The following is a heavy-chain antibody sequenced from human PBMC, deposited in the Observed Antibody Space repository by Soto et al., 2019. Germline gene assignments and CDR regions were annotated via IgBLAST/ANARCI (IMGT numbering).Heavy chain of an antibody. CDR1: GFTFDDYA. D-gene: IGHD1-1*01. J-gene: IGHJ6*02. Sequence: EVQLVESGGGLVQPGRSLRLSCAASGFTFDDYAMHWVRQAPGKGLEWVSGISWNSGSIGYADSVKGRFTISRDNAKNSLYLQMNSLRAEDTALYYCAKVRTTTLGYYGMAVWGQGTTVTVSS. CDR2: ISWNSGSI. V-gene: IGHV3-9*01. CDR3: AKVRTTTLGYYGMAV.